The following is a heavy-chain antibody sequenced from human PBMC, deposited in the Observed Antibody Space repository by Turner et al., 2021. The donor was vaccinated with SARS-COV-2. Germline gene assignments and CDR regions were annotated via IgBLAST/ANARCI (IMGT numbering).Heavy chain of an antibody. CDR3: DYSSGYYAGWLDP. CDR2: IDASDSYT. Sequence: VQFAQSGAEVKKPGQRLRISCKGSGYSFTSYCNSWVRQMPGKGLERMGRIDASDSYTNYSPAFQGHVTISAYKSNSNAYLQWSSLKASDNDMSYCDYSSGYYAGWLDPWGQGTLVTVSS. D-gene: IGHD3-22*01. J-gene: IGHJ5*01. V-gene: IGHV5-10-1*03. CDR1: GYSFTSYC.